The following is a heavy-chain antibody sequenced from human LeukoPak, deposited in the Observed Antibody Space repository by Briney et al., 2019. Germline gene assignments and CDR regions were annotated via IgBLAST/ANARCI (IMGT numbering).Heavy chain of an antibody. CDR2: IFPGDSET. CDR3: ARSHLGGWKYLDQ. V-gene: IGHV5-51*01. J-gene: IGHJ4*02. CDR1: GYSFISYW. Sequence: GESLKISCKGSGYSFISYWIDWVRQVPGKGFEWMGTIFPGDSETKYSPSFQGQVTISADKSINTAYLQWTKLKASDTAIYFCARSHLGGWKYLDQWGQGTLVTVSS. D-gene: IGHD6-19*01.